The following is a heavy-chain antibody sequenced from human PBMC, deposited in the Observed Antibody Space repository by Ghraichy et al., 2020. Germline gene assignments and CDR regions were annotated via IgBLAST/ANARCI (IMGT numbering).Heavy chain of an antibody. Sequence: GVLRLSCAASGFTFSNEWMAWVRQAPGKGLEWVAKIRYDGSDRYYIDSVKGRFTVSRDNAENSLYLQMNSLRAEDTAMYYCAKDYMWSFDHWGQGALVIVSS. CDR3: AKDYMWSFDH. CDR1: GFTFSNEW. CDR2: IRYDGSDR. V-gene: IGHV3-7*03. D-gene: IGHD2-21*01. J-gene: IGHJ4*02.